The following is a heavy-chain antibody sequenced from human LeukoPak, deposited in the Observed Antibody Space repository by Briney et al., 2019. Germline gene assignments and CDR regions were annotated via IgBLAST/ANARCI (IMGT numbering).Heavy chain of an antibody. D-gene: IGHD2-2*01. CDR2: ISAYNGNT. CDR3: ARETIVCSTSCYPWFDP. Sequence: ASVKVSCKASGYTFTSYGISWVRQAPGQGLEWMGWISAYNGNTNYAQKLQGRVTMTTDISTSTAYMELRSLRSDDTAVYYCARETIVCSTSCYPWFDPWGQGTLVTVSS. J-gene: IGHJ5*02. V-gene: IGHV1-18*01. CDR1: GYTFTSYG.